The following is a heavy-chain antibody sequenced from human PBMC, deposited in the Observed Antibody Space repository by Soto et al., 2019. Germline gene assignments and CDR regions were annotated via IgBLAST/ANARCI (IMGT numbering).Heavy chain of an antibody. V-gene: IGHV4-4*02. CDR1: NGSMSSDNW. D-gene: IGHD2-21*01. J-gene: IGHJ3*01. CDR2: ICHGGST. Sequence: QVQLQDSGPGLVKPSGTLSLTCTVTNGSMSSDNWWSWVRQPPGRGLEGIGEICHGGSTNYNPSLMNRLSISVDRSRKQFYLRLSSVTAADTAVYYCARERDSIFDVWGQGTLVTVSS. CDR3: ARERDSIFDV.